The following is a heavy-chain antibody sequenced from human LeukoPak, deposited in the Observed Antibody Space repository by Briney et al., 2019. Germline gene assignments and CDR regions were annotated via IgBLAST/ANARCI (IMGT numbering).Heavy chain of an antibody. J-gene: IGHJ4*02. CDR2: ISSSSSTI. V-gene: IGHV3-48*01. CDR1: GFTFSSYW. D-gene: IGHD2-8*01. Sequence: GGSLRLSCAASGFTFSSYWMSWVRQAPGKGLEWVSYISSSSSTIYYADSVKGRFTISRDNAKNSLYLQMNSLRAEGTAVYYCARDAPKGYCTNGVCPFDYWGQGTLVTVSS. CDR3: ARDAPKGYCTNGVCPFDY.